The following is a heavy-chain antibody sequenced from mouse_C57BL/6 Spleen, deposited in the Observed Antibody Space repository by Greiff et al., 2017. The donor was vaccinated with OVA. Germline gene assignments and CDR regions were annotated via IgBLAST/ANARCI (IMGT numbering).Heavy chain of an antibody. V-gene: IGHV7-3*01. D-gene: IGHD2-1*01. CDR3: ARYGNYGNYAMDY. Sequence: EVKLVESGGGLVQPGGSLSLSCAASGFTFTDYYMSWVRQPPGKALEWLGFIRNKANGYTTEYSASVKGRFTISRDNSQSILYLQMNALRAEDSATYYCARYGNYGNYAMDYWGQGTSVTVSS. CDR1: GFTFTDYY. CDR2: IRNKANGYTT. J-gene: IGHJ4*01.